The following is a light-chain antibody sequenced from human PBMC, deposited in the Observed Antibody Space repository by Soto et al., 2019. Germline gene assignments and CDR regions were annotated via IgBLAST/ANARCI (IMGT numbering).Light chain of an antibody. Sequence: QSALTQPASVSGSPGQSITISCTGTSGDIGAYNFVSWCQQHPGKAPKLMLYDVNIRPSGVSNRFSGSKSGNTASLTISGLQAEDEADYYCTSWTTSTTMIFGGGTKLTVL. CDR1: SGDIGAYNF. CDR3: TSWTTSTTMI. J-gene: IGLJ2*01. CDR2: DVN. V-gene: IGLV2-14*03.